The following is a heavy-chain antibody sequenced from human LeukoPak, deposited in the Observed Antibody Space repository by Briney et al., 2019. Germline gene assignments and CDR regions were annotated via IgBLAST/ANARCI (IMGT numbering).Heavy chain of an antibody. D-gene: IGHD1-14*01. CDR3: AKGTGKSTLNWFDP. V-gene: IGHV3-43*01. Sequence: GGSLRLSCAASGFTFDDYTMHWVRQAPGKGLEWVSLISWDGDNTYYADSVKGRFTISRDNSKNSLYLQMNSLRTEDTALYYCAKGTGKSTLNWFDPWGQGTLVTVSS. CDR1: GFTFDDYT. CDR2: ISWDGDNT. J-gene: IGHJ5*02.